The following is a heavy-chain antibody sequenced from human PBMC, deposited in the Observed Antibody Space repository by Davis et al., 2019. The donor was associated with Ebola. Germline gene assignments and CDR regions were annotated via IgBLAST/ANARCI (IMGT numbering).Heavy chain of an antibody. CDR3: ARDDYDSSAFPDS. J-gene: IGHJ4*02. Sequence: ASVKVSCKASGYTFNGYHIHWVRQAPGQGLEWMGWISAYNGNTNFAPKLQGRVTMTTDTSTSTAYMELRSLRSDDTAVYYCARDDYDSSAFPDSWGQGTLVTVSS. CDR2: ISAYNGNT. D-gene: IGHD3-22*01. CDR1: GYTFNGYH. V-gene: IGHV1-18*04.